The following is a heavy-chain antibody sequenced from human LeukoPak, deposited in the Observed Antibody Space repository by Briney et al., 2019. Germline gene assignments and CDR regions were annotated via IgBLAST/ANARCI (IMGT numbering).Heavy chain of an antibody. J-gene: IGHJ4*02. CDR3: ARAIGYDRLTAFDS. CDR1: GYKLNSYG. D-gene: IGHD3-9*01. CDR2: IGPFNDHT. Sequence: ASVKVSCKASGYKLNSYGISWVRQAPGQGLQWMGWIGPFNDHTNYAQNFQGRVTMTTDTSTSTAYMELKSLTSHDTAIYYCARAIGYDRLTAFDSSGQGTLVTVSS. V-gene: IGHV1-18*01.